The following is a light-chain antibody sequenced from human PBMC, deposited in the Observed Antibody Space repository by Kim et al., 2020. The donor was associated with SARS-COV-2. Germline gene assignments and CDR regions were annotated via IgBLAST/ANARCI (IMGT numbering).Light chain of an antibody. V-gene: IGLV3-21*04. J-gene: IGLJ2*01. CDR2: YDS. CDR1: NIGSES. CDR3: QVWDSSSDHVV. Sequence: ARGKTARITCGGNNIGSESVHWYQQKPGQAPVLVIYYDSDRPSGIPERFSGSNSGNTATLTISRVEAGDEADYYCQVWDSSSDHVVFGGGTQLTVL.